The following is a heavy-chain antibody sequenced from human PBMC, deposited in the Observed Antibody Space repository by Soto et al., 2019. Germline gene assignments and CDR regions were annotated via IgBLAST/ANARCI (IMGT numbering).Heavy chain of an antibody. V-gene: IGHV3-23*01. CDR2: ISGSGGST. D-gene: IGHD2-2*01. CDR3: AKDADIVVVPAGLFDY. J-gene: IGHJ4*02. CDR1: GLNFSSFS. Sequence: PGGSLSLSCASSGLNFSSFSMSWVRQAPGKGLEWVSAISGSGGSTYYADSVKGRYTISRDNSKNTLYLQMNSLRAEDTAVYYCAKDADIVVVPAGLFDYWGQGTLVTVSS.